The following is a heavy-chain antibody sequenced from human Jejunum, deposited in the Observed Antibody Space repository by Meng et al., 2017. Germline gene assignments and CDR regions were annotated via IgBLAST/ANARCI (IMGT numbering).Heavy chain of an antibody. J-gene: IGHJ4*02. D-gene: IGHD2-21*02. CDR3: ARLIVVVAATPPD. V-gene: IGHV3-23*01. CDR1: GISFSSYV. Sequence: EVQLLESGGVLLQPGELLRPSCVVSGISFSSYVMTWVRQAPGKGLEWVAAISGSGGSTYYADSVKGRFTISRDNAKNTLVLQMNSLSPEDTAIYYCARLIVVVAATPPDWGQGTLVTVSS. CDR2: ISGSGGST.